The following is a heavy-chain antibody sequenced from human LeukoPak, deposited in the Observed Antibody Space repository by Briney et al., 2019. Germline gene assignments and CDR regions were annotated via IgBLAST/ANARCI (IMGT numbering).Heavy chain of an antibody. D-gene: IGHD3-10*01. CDR3: ARGGITMVRGPKLGRFDY. Sequence: GSLRLSCAASGFTVSSNYMSWVRQPPGKGLEWIGEINHSGSTNYNPSLKSRVTISVDTSKNQFSLELSSVTAADTAVYYCARGGITMVRGPKLGRFDYWGQGTLVTVSS. V-gene: IGHV4-34*01. J-gene: IGHJ4*02. CDR1: GFTVSSNY. CDR2: INHSGST.